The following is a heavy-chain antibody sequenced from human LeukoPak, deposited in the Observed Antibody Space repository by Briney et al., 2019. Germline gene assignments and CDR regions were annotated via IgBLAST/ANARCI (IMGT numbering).Heavy chain of an antibody. J-gene: IGHJ5*02. CDR3: ARGPRFDP. V-gene: IGHV4-34*01. Sequence: KSSETLSLTCAVYGGSFSGYYWSWIRQPPGKGLEWIGEINHSGSTNYNPSLKSRVTISVDTSKNQFSLKLSSVTAADTAVYYCARGPRFDPWGQGTLVTVTS. CDR1: GGSFSGYY. CDR2: INHSGST.